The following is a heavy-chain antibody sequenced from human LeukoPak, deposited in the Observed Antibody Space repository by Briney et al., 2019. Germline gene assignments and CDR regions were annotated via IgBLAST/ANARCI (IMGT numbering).Heavy chain of an antibody. J-gene: IGHJ4*02. CDR3: ARGTGWYPDY. CDR2: IKQDGSEK. V-gene: IGHV3-7*01. Sequence: GGSLRPSCAASGFTFSDYWMSWVRQAPGKGLEWVVNIKQDGSEKYYVDSVKGRFTISRDNAKSSLYLQMNSLRVEDTAVYYCARGTGWYPDYWGQGTLVTVSS. CDR1: GFTFSDYW. D-gene: IGHD6-19*01.